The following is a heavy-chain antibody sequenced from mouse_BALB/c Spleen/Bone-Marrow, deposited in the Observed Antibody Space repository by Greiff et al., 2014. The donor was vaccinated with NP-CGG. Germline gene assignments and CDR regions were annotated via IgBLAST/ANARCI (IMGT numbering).Heavy chain of an antibody. V-gene: IGHV1-80*01. Sequence: SGAELVRPGSSVKISCKASGYAFSSYWMNWVKQRPGQGLEWIGQIYPGDGDTNYNGKFKGKATLTADKSSSTAYMQLSSLTSEDSAVYFCARVRNWADYWGQGATLTVSS. J-gene: IGHJ2*01. D-gene: IGHD4-1*01. CDR1: GYAFSSYW. CDR3: ARVRNWADY. CDR2: IYPGDGDT.